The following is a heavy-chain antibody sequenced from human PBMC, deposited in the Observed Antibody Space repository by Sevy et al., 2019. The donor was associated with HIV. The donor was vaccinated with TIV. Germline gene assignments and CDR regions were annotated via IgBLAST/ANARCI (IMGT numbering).Heavy chain of an antibody. CDR2: ISGAGGSP. V-gene: IGHV3-23*01. Sequence: GGSLRLSCAASGFTFRTYAMSWVRQAPGKGLEWVSGISGAGGSPYYADSVKGRFTISRDNSRHTLYLQMSSLRAEDTGIYYCAKLLGILSGDGLAIWGQGTMVTVSS. D-gene: IGHD7-27*01. J-gene: IGHJ3*02. CDR3: AKLLGILSGDGLAI. CDR1: GFTFRTYA.